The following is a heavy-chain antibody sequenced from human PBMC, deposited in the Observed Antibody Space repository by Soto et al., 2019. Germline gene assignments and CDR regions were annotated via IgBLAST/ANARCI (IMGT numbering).Heavy chain of an antibody. CDR1: GGTFSSYA. J-gene: IGHJ4*02. CDR2: LIPICGTA. CDR3: ARDEGHDYGDYFDY. D-gene: IGHD4-17*01. V-gene: IGHV1-69*01. Sequence: QVQLVQSGAEVTKPGSSVKVSCKASGGTFSSYAISWVRQAPGQGLEWMGGLIPICGTANYAQKFQGRVTITEDESTSKAYMELSSLRSEDTAVYYCARDEGHDYGDYFDYWGRGPLVTVSS.